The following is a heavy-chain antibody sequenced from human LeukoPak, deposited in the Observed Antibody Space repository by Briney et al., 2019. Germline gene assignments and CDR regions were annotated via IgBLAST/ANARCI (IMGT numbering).Heavy chain of an antibody. Sequence: GRSLRLSCAASGFTFDDYAMHRVRQAPGKGLEWVSGISWNSDIIVYADSVKGRFTISRDSAKNSLYLQMNSLRPEDTAFYYCAKDIRSIVVPPGAMDVRGQGTTVTVSS. CDR3: AKDIRSIVVPPGAMDV. D-gene: IGHD2-2*01. CDR2: ISWNSDII. J-gene: IGHJ6*02. V-gene: IGHV3-9*01. CDR1: GFTFDDYA.